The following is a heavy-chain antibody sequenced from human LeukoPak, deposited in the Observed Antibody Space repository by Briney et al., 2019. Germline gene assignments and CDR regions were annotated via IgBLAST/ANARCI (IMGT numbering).Heavy chain of an antibody. J-gene: IGHJ4*02. V-gene: IGHV4-4*02. CDR3: ARGQQLLQAFDY. CDR2: IYHSGSS. Sequence: SGTLSLTCVVSGGSFSSSNWWSWVRQPPGKGLERIGEIYHSGSSNYNPSLKSRVTISVDKSKNQFSLKLSSMTAADTAVYYCARGQQLLQAFDYWGQGTLVSVSS. CDR1: GGSFSSSNW. D-gene: IGHD6-13*01.